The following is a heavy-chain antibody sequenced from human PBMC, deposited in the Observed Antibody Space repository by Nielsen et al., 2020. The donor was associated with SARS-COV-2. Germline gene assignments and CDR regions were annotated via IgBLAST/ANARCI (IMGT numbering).Heavy chain of an antibody. D-gene: IGHD3-22*01. Sequence: GGSLRLSCAASGFTLSTYSMNWVRQAPGKGLEWVSSISSSSSHIYHADSVKGRFTISRDNAENTLYLQMNSLRADDTAVYYCVRVRDDGYYYDTGPFDYWGQGTLVTVSS. CDR2: ISSSSSHI. V-gene: IGHV3-21*01. CDR1: GFTLSTYS. J-gene: IGHJ4*02. CDR3: VRVRDDGYYYDTGPFDY.